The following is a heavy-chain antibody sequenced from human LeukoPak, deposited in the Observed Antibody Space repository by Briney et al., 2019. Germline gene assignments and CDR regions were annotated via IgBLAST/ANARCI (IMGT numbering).Heavy chain of an antibody. CDR3: ARANLSPAAAGPVFDY. Sequence: ASVKVSCKSSGYTFTNYDISLVRQAPGQGLELMGCISAYNGNTNYAQKLQGRVTMTPDTSTSTAYMELRSLRSDDTAVYYCARANLSPAAAGPVFDYWGQGTLVTVSS. CDR2: ISAYNGNT. CDR1: GYTFTNYD. V-gene: IGHV1-18*01. D-gene: IGHD6-13*01. J-gene: IGHJ4*02.